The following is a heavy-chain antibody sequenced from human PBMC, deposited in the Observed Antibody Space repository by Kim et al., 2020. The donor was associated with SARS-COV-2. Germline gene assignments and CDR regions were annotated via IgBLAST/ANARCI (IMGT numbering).Heavy chain of an antibody. CDR3: ARVFATYVAGSPD. CDR2: ISADTGNT. J-gene: IGHJ4*02. V-gene: IGHV1-18*01. CDR1: GYTFTSYA. D-gene: IGHD2-15*01. Sequence: ASVKVSCKASGYTFTSYAISWVRQAPGQGLEWMGWISADTGNTNYAQKLPGRVTLSSDTSTSTAFMHLWSLKSDDTAVYYCARVFATYVAGSPDWGQGTL.